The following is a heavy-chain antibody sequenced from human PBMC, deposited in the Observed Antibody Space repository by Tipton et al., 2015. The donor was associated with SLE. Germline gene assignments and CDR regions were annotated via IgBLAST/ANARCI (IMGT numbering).Heavy chain of an antibody. Sequence: TLSLTCTVSGGSISSGSYYWSWIRQPAGKGLEWIGRIYTSGSTNYNPSLKSRVTISVDTSKNLFSLKLSSVTAADTAVYYCARVLGVVKSYYMDVWGKGTTVTVSS. J-gene: IGHJ6*03. CDR1: GGSISSGSYY. V-gene: IGHV4-61*02. CDR3: ARVLGVVKSYYMDV. CDR2: IYTSGST. D-gene: IGHD3-3*01.